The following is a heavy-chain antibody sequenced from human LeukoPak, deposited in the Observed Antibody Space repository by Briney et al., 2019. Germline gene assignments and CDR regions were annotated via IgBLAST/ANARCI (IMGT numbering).Heavy chain of an antibody. CDR1: GFTFGDYY. CDR3: ASSSGWWIFDY. J-gene: IGHJ4*02. Sequence: GGSLRLSCAASGFTFGDYYMSWIRQAPGKGLEWVSSISSSSSYIYYADSVKGRFTISRDNAKNSLYLQMNSLRAEDTAVYYCASSSGWWIFDYWGQGTLVTVSS. CDR2: ISSSSSYI. V-gene: IGHV3-11*06. D-gene: IGHD6-19*01.